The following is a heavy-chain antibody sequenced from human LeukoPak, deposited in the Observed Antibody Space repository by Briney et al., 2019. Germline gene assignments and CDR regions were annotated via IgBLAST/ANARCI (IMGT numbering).Heavy chain of an antibody. J-gene: IGHJ3*02. Sequence: SETLSLTCTVSGGSISSYYWSWIRQPPGKGLEWIGYIYYSGSTNYNPSLKSRVTISVDTSKNQFSLKLSSVTAADTAVYYCARSRPDYDFWNLDIWGQGTMVTVSS. D-gene: IGHD3-3*01. CDR3: ARSRPDYDFWNLDI. V-gene: IGHV4-59*08. CDR2: IYYSGST. CDR1: GGSISSYY.